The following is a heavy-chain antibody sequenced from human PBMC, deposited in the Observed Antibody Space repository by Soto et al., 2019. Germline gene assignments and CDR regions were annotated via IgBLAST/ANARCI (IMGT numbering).Heavy chain of an antibody. D-gene: IGHD3-9*01. V-gene: IGHV3-23*01. Sequence: GGSLSLSCAASGFTFSDYAIIWIRQVPGKGLQWVSGLYGDGGGVHYADSVKGRFTISRDNSAYSAYLQMNNLRVEDTAVYYCARGAVPFDGIWGAHDWGQGTVVTVSS. CDR1: GFTFSDYA. CDR3: ARGAVPFDGIWGAHD. J-gene: IGHJ4*02. CDR2: LYGDGGGV.